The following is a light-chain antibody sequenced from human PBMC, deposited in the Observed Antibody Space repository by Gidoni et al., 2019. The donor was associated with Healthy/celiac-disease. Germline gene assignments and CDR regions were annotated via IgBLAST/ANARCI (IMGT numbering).Light chain of an antibody. J-gene: IGKJ5*01. Sequence: DIQMTQSPSSLSASVGDRVTITCRTRQSISSYLNWYQQKPGKAPKLLIYGASSLQSGVPSRFSGSGSGTDFTLTISSLQPEDFATYYCQQSYSTPRVTFGQGTRLEIK. CDR3: QQSYSTPRVT. V-gene: IGKV1-39*01. CDR1: QSISSY. CDR2: GAS.